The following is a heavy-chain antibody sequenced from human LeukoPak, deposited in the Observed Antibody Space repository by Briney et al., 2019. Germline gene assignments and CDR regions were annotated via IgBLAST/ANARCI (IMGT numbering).Heavy chain of an antibody. J-gene: IGHJ4*02. CDR1: GYTFTSYG. CDR3: AGGDGYSSLFDY. Sequence: ASVKVSCKASGYTFTSYGISWVRQAPGQGLEWMGWISAYNGNTNYAQKFQGRVTITADKSTSTAYMELSSLRSEDTAVYYCAGGDGYSSLFDYWGQGTLVTVSS. D-gene: IGHD5-24*01. V-gene: IGHV1-18*01. CDR2: ISAYNGNT.